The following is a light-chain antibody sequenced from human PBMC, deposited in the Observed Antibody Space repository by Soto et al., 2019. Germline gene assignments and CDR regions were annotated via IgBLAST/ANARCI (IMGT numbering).Light chain of an antibody. CDR1: QDITDY. V-gene: IGKV1-33*01. J-gene: IGKJ4*02. Sequence: DIQMTQSPSSLSASVGDRVTITCQASQDITDYLNWYQQKPGKAPKLLIYDASNLETGVPSRFSGSGSGTDFTFTISSLQPEDSATYYCQHYDQLPLTVGGGTKVELK. CDR2: DAS. CDR3: QHYDQLPLT.